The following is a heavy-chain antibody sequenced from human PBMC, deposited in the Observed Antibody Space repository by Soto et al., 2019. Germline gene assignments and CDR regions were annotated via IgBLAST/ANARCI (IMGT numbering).Heavy chain of an antibody. V-gene: IGHV5-51*01. CDR2: IYPGDSDT. CDR1: GYSFTSYW. Sequence: GESLKISCKGSGYSFTSYWIGWVRQMPGKGLEWMGIIYPGDSDTRYSPSFQGQVTISADKSISTAYLQWSSLKASDTAMYYCARRSSHHAMIRLGVDIWGQGTMVTVSS. CDR3: ARRSSHHAMIRLGVDI. D-gene: IGHD3-22*01. J-gene: IGHJ3*02.